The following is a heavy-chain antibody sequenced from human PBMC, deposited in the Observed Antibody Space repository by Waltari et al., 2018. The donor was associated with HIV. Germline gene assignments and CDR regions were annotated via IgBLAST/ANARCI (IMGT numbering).Heavy chain of an antibody. J-gene: IGHJ6*02. D-gene: IGHD5-18*01. CDR2: INQDGDGI. CDR1: GFTYNSFW. Sequence: EVQVVESGGALVQPGGSLRLSCVVSGFTYNSFWMSWVRQAPGKGLEWLANINQDGDGIYYLDSVKGRFTVSRDNPSNSLYLQMNSLRVEDTAVYFCAREDEYTLKRDSYHYGMDVWGQGTTVTVSS. V-gene: IGHV3-7*01. CDR3: AREDEYTLKRDSYHYGMDV.